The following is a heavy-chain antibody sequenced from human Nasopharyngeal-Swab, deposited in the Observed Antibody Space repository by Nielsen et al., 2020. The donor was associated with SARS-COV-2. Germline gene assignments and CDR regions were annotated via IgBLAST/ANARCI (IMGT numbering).Heavy chain of an antibody. V-gene: IGHV3-48*03. Sequence: GASLKISCAASGFTFSSYEMNWVRQAPGKGLEWVSYISSSGSTIYYADSVKGRFTISRDNAKNSLYLQMSSLRTEDTALYYCARDLSSIWTSGLGVWGQGTTVIVSS. J-gene: IGHJ6*02. CDR2: ISSSGSTI. CDR3: ARDLSSIWTSGLGV. CDR1: GFTFSSYE. D-gene: IGHD6-13*01.